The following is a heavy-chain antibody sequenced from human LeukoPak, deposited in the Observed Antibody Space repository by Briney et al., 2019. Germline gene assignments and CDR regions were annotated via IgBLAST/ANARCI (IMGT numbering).Heavy chain of an antibody. CDR1: GFTFTNYG. J-gene: IGHJ4*02. V-gene: IGHV3-33*01. CDR3: ARELSLLYYFDY. Sequence: GGSLRLSCAASGFTFTNYGMHWVRQAPGKGLEWVAVIWYDGSNKYYADSVKGRFTISRDNSKNTLYLQMNSLRVEDTAVYYCARELSLLYYFDYWGQGALVTVSS. CDR2: IWYDGSNK.